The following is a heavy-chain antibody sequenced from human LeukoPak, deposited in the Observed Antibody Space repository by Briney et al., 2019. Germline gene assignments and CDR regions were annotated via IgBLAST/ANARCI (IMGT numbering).Heavy chain of an antibody. D-gene: IGHD3-22*01. CDR3: ARGETSDYYDSSAYYDSSDPLRY. J-gene: IGHJ4*02. CDR1: GGSFSGYY. CDR2: INHSGST. V-gene: IGHV4-34*01. Sequence: SETLSLTCAVYGGSFSGYYWSWIRQPPGKGLEWIGEINHSGSTNYNPSLKSRVTISVDTSKNQFSLKLSSVTAADTAVYYCARGETSDYYDSSAYYDSSDPLRYRGQGTLVTVSS.